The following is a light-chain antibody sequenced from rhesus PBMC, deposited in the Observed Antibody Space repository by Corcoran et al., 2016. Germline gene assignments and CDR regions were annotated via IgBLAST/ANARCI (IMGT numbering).Light chain of an antibody. CDR2: SAY. V-gene: IGKV3-40*03. CDR3: QQYNDLRT. Sequence: EIVMTQSPATLSLSPGETATLSCRASESVGSYLAWYQQQPGQAPKLLVHSAYFRATGIPDRFSGSGSRTEFTLTISSLEPEDVGVYHCQQYNDLRTFVQGTKVEIK. J-gene: IGKJ1*01. CDR1: ESVGSY.